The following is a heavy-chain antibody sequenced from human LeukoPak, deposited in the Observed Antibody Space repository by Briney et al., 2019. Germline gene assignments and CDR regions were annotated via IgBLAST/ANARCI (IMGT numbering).Heavy chain of an antibody. J-gene: IGHJ3*02. CDR2: ISGSGGST. Sequence: GGSLRLSCTASGFTVKSNYMSWVRQAPGKGLEWVSAISGSGGSTYYADSVKGRFTISRDNSKNTLYLQMNSLRAEDTAVYYCAKDLEMATITVGPDAFDIWGQGTMVTVSS. V-gene: IGHV3-23*01. CDR1: GFTVKSNY. CDR3: AKDLEMATITVGPDAFDI. D-gene: IGHD5-24*01.